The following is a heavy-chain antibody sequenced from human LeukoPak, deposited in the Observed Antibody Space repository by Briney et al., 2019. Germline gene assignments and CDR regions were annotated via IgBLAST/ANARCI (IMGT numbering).Heavy chain of an antibody. V-gene: IGHV3-21*01. CDR1: GFTFSSYS. D-gene: IGHD2-2*01. CDR2: ISSSSSYI. J-gene: IGHJ4*02. CDR3: ARDRPYCSSTSCYGLDFDY. Sequence: PGGSLRLSCAASGFTFSSYSMNWVRQAPGKGLEWVSSISSSSSYIYYADSVKGRFTISRDNAKTSLYLQMTSLRAEDTAVYYCARDRPYCSSTSCYGLDFDYWGQGTLVTVSS.